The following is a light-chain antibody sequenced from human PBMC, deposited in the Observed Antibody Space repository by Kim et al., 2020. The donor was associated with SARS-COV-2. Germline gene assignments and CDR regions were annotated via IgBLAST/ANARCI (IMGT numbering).Light chain of an antibody. V-gene: IGLV8-61*01. Sequence: GGTVKPPCRLRSGQVVTSYSPSWFQQTPGQAPRKLIYSTNTRSSGGPDRFSGSILGNKAALTLTGAQAVDESDYFCALHMGNALVVFGGGTQLTVL. CDR3: ALHMGNALVV. CDR1: SGQVVTSYS. J-gene: IGLJ2*01. CDR2: STN.